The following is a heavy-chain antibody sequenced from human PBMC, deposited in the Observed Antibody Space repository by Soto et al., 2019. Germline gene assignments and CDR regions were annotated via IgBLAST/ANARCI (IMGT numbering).Heavy chain of an antibody. CDR2: INHSGST. D-gene: IGHD3-22*01. V-gene: IGHV4-34*01. CDR1: GGSFRGYY. CDR3: ARVPVRAVRAV. Sequence: QVQLQQWGAGLLKPSETLSLTCAVYGGSFRGYYWSWIRPPPGTGLEWIGEINHSGSTNYNPSLKSRVTISVDTSKNQFSLKLSSVTAADTAVYYCARVPVRAVRAVWGQGTTVTVSS. J-gene: IGHJ6*02.